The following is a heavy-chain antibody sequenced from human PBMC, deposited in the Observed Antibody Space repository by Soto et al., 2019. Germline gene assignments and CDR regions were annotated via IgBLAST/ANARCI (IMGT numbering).Heavy chain of an antibody. Sequence: QVQLVESGGGVVQPGRSLRLSCVASGLTFSSYGMHRVRQAPGKGLEWVAFISYDGSTQYYADSVKGRFTISRDNSKNTLYLRMNSLRAEDSALYYCAKDLGRFSVTAMSYGMDVWGQGTTVTVSS. CDR2: ISYDGSTQ. CDR3: AKDLGRFSVTAMSYGMDV. J-gene: IGHJ6*02. V-gene: IGHV3-30*18. D-gene: IGHD2-21*02. CDR1: GLTFSSYG.